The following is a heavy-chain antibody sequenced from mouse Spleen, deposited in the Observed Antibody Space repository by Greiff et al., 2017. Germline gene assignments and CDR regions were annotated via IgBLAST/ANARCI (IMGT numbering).Heavy chain of an antibody. CDR1: GYAFINHL. CDR3: ARRQLFYTMDC. V-gene: IGHV1-54*01. Sequence: QVQLKQSGAELVRPGTSVKVSCKASGYAFINHLIEWIKQRPGQGLEWIGAINPGSGGTNYNEKFKGKATLSADKSSSTAYMHLSSLTSEDSAVYFCARRQLFYTMDCWGQGTSVTVSS. J-gene: IGHJ4*01. CDR2: INPGSGGT. D-gene: IGHD6-1*02.